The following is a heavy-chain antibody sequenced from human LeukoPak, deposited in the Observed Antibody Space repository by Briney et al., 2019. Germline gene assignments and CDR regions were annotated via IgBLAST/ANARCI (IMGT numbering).Heavy chain of an antibody. J-gene: IGHJ4*02. Sequence: ASVKVSXKVSGKNLTDYYIHWMQQAPEKGLEWMGLVDPLDGERIYAEKLQGRVTITADTSRDTAYMELNSLRSEDTAVYYCATDLSFRYFESWGQGTLVTVSS. V-gene: IGHV1-69-2*01. CDR2: VDPLDGER. CDR3: ATDLSFRYFES. D-gene: IGHD2/OR15-2a*01. CDR1: GKNLTDYY.